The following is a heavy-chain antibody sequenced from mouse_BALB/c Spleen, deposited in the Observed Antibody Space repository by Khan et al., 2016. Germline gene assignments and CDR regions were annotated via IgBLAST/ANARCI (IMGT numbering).Heavy chain of an antibody. CDR3: ARETGPYAMDY. D-gene: IGHD4-1*01. CDR1: GYSITSDYA. J-gene: IGHJ4*01. CDR2: ISYSGST. Sequence: VQLKESGPGLVKPSQSLSLTCTVTGYSITSDYAWNWIRQFPGNKLEWMGYISYSGSTSYNPSLKSRISITRDTSKNQFFLQLNSVTTEDTATYYCARETGPYAMDYWGQGTSVTVSS. V-gene: IGHV3-2*02.